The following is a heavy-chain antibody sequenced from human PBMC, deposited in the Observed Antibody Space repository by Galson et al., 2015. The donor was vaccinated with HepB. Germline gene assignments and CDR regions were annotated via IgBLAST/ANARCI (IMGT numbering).Heavy chain of an antibody. CDR1: GFTFSSYE. D-gene: IGHD3-16*02. V-gene: IGHV3-48*03. J-gene: IGHJ4*02. CDR2: ISSSGCTI. CDR3: ARGRYYFDY. Sequence: SLRLSCAASGFTFSSYEMNWVRQAPGKGLEWVSYISSSGCTIYYADSVKGRFTISRDNAKNSLYLQMNSLRAEDTAVYYCARGRYYFDYWGQGTLVTVSS.